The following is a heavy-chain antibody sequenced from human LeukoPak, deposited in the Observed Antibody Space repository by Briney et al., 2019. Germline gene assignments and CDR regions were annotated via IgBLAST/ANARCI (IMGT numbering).Heavy chain of an antibody. V-gene: IGHV3-7*01. D-gene: IGHD5-24*01. Sequence: GGSLRLSCAASGFTFSSYWMSWVRQAPGKGLEWVANIKQDGSEKYVDSVKGRFTISRDNAKNSLYLQMNSLRVEETAVYYCARAPPRRDVNNHRGYYFDYWGQGSLVTVSS. CDR2: IKQDGSEK. CDR1: GFTFSSYW. CDR3: ARAPPRRDVNNHRGYYFDY. J-gene: IGHJ4*02.